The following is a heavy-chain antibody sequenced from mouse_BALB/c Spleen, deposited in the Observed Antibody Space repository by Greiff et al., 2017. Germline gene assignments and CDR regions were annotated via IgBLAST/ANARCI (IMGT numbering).Heavy chain of an antibody. CDR3: ARDDDGYYGAMDY. CDR2: IWAGGST. Sequence: VQLQESGPGLVAPSQSLSITCTVSGFSLTSYGVHWVRQPPGKGLEWLGVIWAGGSTNYNSALMSRLSISKDNSKSQVFLKMNSLQTDDTAMYYCARDDDGYYGAMDYWGQGTSVTVSS. D-gene: IGHD2-3*01. CDR1: GFSLTSYG. J-gene: IGHJ4*01. V-gene: IGHV2-9*02.